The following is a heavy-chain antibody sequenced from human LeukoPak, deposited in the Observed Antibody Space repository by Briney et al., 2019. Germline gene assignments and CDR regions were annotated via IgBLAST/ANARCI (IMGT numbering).Heavy chain of an antibody. CDR1: GFTFSSYS. CDR3: ARDEVVGATTPSNWFDP. D-gene: IGHD1-26*01. CDR2: ISSSSSYI. J-gene: IGHJ5*02. Sequence: PGGSLRLSCAASGFTFSSYSMNWVRQAPGKGLEWVSSISSSSSYIYYADSVKGRFTISRDNAKNSLYLQMDSLRAEDTAVYYCARDEVVGATTPSNWFDPWGQGTLVTVSS. V-gene: IGHV3-21*01.